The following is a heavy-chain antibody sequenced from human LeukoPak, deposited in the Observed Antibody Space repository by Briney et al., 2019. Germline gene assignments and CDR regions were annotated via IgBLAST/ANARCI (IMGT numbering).Heavy chain of an antibody. D-gene: IGHD3-22*01. CDR2: IYSGGST. Sequence: GGSLRLSCAASGFTVSSNYMSWVRQAPGKGLEWVSVIYSGGSTYYADSVKGRFTISRDNSKNTLYLQINSLRAEDTAVYYCAITSYDSSGYYFDYWGQGTLVTVSS. CDR3: AITSYDSSGYYFDY. J-gene: IGHJ4*02. V-gene: IGHV3-53*01. CDR1: GFTVSSNY.